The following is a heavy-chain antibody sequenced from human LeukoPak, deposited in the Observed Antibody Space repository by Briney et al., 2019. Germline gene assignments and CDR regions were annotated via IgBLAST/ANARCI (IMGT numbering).Heavy chain of an antibody. J-gene: IGHJ4*02. Sequence: GASVKVSCKASRYTFPSYFMHWVRQAPGQGLEWMGIINPTGGSTTYAQKFQGRVTMTRDTSTSTAYMELRSLRSDDTAVYYCARVPRYSYGSFYFDYWGQGTLVTVSS. CDR2: INPTGGST. D-gene: IGHD5-18*01. CDR3: ARVPRYSYGSFYFDY. V-gene: IGHV1-46*01. CDR1: RYTFPSYF.